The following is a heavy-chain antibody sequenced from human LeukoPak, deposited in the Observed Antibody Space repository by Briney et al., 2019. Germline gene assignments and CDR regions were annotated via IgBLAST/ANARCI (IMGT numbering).Heavy chain of an antibody. J-gene: IGHJ4*02. CDR1: GFTFSSYG. CDR3: AKGGGEVPANFDY. V-gene: IGHV3-30*18. Sequence: PGGSLRLSCAASGFTFSSYGMHWVRQAPGKGLEWVAVISYDGSNKYYADSVKGRFTISRDNSKNTLYLQMNSLRAEDTAVYYCAKGGGEVPANFDYWGQGTLVTVSS. CDR2: ISYDGSNK. D-gene: IGHD2-2*01.